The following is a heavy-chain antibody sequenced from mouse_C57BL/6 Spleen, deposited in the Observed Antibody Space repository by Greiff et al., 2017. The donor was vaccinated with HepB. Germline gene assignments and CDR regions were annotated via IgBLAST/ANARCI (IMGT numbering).Heavy chain of an antibody. V-gene: IGHV5-4*03. D-gene: IGHD2-3*01. CDR1: GFTFSSYA. J-gene: IGHJ1*03. CDR2: ISDGGSYT. Sequence: DVKLVESGGGLVKPGGSLKLSCAASGFTFSSYAMSWVRQTPEKRLEWVATISDGGSYTYYPDNVKGRFTISRDNAKNNLYLQMSHLKSEDTAMYYCARGGYDPWYFDVWGTGTTVTVSS. CDR3: ARGGYDPWYFDV.